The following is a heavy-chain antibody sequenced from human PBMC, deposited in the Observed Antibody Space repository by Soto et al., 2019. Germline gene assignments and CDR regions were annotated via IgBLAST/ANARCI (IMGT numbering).Heavy chain of an antibody. V-gene: IGHV5-51*01. CDR2: IYPGDSDT. Sequence: GESLKISCKGSGYSFTSYWIGWVRQMPGKGLEWMGIIYPGDSDTRYSPSFQGQVTISADKSISTAYLQWSSLRASDTAMSYCASLWGSDDSSGGYGIDVWGQGTTGTVAS. J-gene: IGHJ6*02. CDR3: ASLWGSDDSSGGYGIDV. CDR1: GYSFTSYW. D-gene: IGHD3-22*01.